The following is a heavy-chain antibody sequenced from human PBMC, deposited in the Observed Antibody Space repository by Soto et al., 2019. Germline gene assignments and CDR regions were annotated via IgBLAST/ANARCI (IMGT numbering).Heavy chain of an antibody. Sequence: PSETLSLTCTVSGGSISDDTYYWGWIRQPPGKGLEWIGSMYYSGTSSYNPSLKSRVTISVDKSKNQFSLKLSSVTAADTAVYYCARVYMVRGTIIRYFDYWGQGTLVTVS. J-gene: IGHJ4*02. V-gene: IGHV4-39*07. D-gene: IGHD3-10*01. CDR1: GGSISDDTYY. CDR2: MYYSGTS. CDR3: ARVYMVRGTIIRYFDY.